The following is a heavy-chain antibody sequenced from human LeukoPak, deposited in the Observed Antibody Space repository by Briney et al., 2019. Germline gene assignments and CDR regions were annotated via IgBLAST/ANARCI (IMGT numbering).Heavy chain of an antibody. CDR1: GGSFSGYY. CDR3: ARPYYDSSGYYPY. D-gene: IGHD3-22*01. J-gene: IGHJ4*02. Sequence: SETLSLTCAVYGGSFSGYYWSWIRQPPGKGLEWIGEINHSGSTNYNPSLKSRVTISVDTSKNQFSLKLSSVTAADTAVYYCARPYYDSSGYYPYWGQGTLVTVSS. CDR2: INHSGST. V-gene: IGHV4-34*01.